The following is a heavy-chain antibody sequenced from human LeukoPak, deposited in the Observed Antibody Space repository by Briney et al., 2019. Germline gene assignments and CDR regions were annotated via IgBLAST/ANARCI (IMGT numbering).Heavy chain of an antibody. CDR1: GFTFSSYG. Sequence: GGSLRLSCAASGFTFSSYGMHWVRQAPGKGLEWVSGISGSGGSTYYADSVKGRFTISRDNSKNTLYLQMNSLRAEDTAVYYCAKDPQYYYDSSGYSPPSWFDPWGQGTLVTVSS. V-gene: IGHV3-23*01. CDR2: ISGSGGST. J-gene: IGHJ5*02. CDR3: AKDPQYYYDSSGYSPPSWFDP. D-gene: IGHD3-22*01.